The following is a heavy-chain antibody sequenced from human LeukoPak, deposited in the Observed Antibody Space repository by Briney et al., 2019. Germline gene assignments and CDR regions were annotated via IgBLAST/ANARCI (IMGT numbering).Heavy chain of an antibody. CDR1: GGSISRSNW. D-gene: IGHD3-22*01. V-gene: IGHV4-4*02. Sequence: SGTLSLTCAVSGGSISRSNWWSWVRQPPGKGLEWIGEIYHSGSTDYNPSLKSRVTISVDTSKNQFSLKLSSVTAADTAVYYCARVPYYYDSSGYVDYWGQGTLVTVSS. CDR2: IYHSGST. J-gene: IGHJ4*02. CDR3: ARVPYYYDSSGYVDY.